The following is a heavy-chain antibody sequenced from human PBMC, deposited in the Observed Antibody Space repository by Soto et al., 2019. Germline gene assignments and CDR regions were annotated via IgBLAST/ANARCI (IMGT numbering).Heavy chain of an antibody. J-gene: IGHJ6*02. Sequence: QVQLVQSGAEVKKPGSSVKVSCKASGGTFSSYAISWVRQAPGQGLEWMGGIIPIFATADYAQKFQGRVTITADESTSTAYMELSSLRSEDTAVYYCARSITGTVSYYYGMDGRRQGTTVTVSS. CDR3: ARSITGTVSYYYGMDG. CDR1: GGTFSSYA. D-gene: IGHD1-20*01. CDR2: IIPIFATA. V-gene: IGHV1-69*12.